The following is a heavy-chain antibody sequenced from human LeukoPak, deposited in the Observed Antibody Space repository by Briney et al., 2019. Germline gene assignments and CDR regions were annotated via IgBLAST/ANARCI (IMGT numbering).Heavy chain of an antibody. CDR3: ARLGVAAGFDY. Sequence: GDSLKISCRASGYSFTGYWIGWVRQMPGKGLEWMGIIYPGDSDTRYSPSFQGQVTISADKSISTAYLQWSSLKASDTAMYYCARLGVAAGFDYWGQGTLVTVSS. J-gene: IGHJ4*02. V-gene: IGHV5-51*01. D-gene: IGHD2-15*01. CDR2: IYPGDSDT. CDR1: GYSFTGYW.